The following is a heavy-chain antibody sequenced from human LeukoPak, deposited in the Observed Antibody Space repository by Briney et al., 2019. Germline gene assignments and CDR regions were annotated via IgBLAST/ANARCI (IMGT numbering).Heavy chain of an antibody. CDR2: MSPNSGDT. CDR1: GYTFTSYD. D-gene: IGHD7-27*01. J-gene: IGHJ4*02. V-gene: IGHV1-8*01. CDR3: ARGPPNWGYDY. Sequence: ASVKVSCKASGYTFTSYDFNWVRQATGQRPEWMGWMSPNSGDTGYAQKFQDRVTMTKNTSISTAYMELSSLRSDDTAVYYCARGPPNWGYDYWGPGTLVTVSS.